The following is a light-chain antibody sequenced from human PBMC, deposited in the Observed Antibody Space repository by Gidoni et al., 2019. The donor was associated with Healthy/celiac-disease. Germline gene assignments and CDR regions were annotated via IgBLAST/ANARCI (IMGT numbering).Light chain of an antibody. CDR1: QSVSSN. V-gene: IGKV3-15*01. CDR2: GAS. CDR3: QQYNNCPGT. Sequence: EIVMTQSPATLSVSPGERATLSCRASQSVSSNLAWYQQKPGQAPRLLIYGASTRATAIPARFSGSGSGTEFTLTISSLQSEDFTVYYCQQYNNCPGTFGQGTKVEIK. J-gene: IGKJ1*01.